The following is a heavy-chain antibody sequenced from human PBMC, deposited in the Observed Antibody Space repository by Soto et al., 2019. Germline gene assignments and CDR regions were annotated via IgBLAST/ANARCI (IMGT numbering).Heavy chain of an antibody. CDR3: ARENYDSSGYYYDY. Sequence: PSETLSLTCTVSGGSVSSGSYYLSWIRQPPGKGLEWIGYIYYSWSTNYNPSLKSGVTISGDTSQNQFSFKLSSVTAADTAVYNCARENYDSSGYYYDYWGQASLVNVSS. CDR2: IYYSWST. V-gene: IGHV4-61*01. J-gene: IGHJ4*02. CDR1: GGSVSSGSYY. D-gene: IGHD3-22*01.